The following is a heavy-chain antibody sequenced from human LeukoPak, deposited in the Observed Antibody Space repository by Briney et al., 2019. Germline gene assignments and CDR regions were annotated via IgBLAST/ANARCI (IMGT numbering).Heavy chain of an antibody. CDR2: FDPEGGET. CDR1: GYTLTELS. D-gene: IGHD3-22*01. V-gene: IGHV1-24*01. J-gene: IGHJ4*02. Sequence: ASVKVSCKVSGYTLTELSMHWVRQAPGKGLEWMGGFDPEGGETIYAQKFQGRVTMTEDTSTDTAYMELSSLRSEDTAVYFCAKRGVVIRVILVGFHKEAYYFDSWGQGALVTVSS. CDR3: AKRGVVIRVILVGFHKEAYYFDS.